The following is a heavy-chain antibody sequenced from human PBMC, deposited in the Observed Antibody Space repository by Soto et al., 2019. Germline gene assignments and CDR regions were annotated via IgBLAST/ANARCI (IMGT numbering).Heavy chain of an antibody. J-gene: IGHJ3*02. CDR2: IWYDGSNK. D-gene: IGHD6-19*01. CDR1: GFTFSSYG. CDR3: ARELIAVAGTSDAFDI. V-gene: IGHV3-33*01. Sequence: QVQLVESGGGVVQPGRSLRLSCAASGFTFSSYGMHWVRQAPGKGLEWVAVIWYDGSNKYYADSVKGRFTISRDNSKNTLYLQMNSLRAEDTAVYYCARELIAVAGTSDAFDIWGQGTMVTVSS.